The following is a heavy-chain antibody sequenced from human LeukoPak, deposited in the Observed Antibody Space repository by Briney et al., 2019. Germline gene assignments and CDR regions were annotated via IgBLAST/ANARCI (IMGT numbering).Heavy chain of an antibody. CDR1: GFSLSTSGVG. CDR3: AHRSDRKLLWFGELLSGTFDY. Sequence: SGPTLVKPTQTLTLTCTFSGFSLSTSGVGVGWIRQPPGKALEWLALIYWNDDKRYSPSLKSRLTITEDTSKNQVVLTMTNMDPVDAATYYCAHRSDRKLLWFGELLSGTFDYWGQGTLVTVSS. D-gene: IGHD3-10*01. V-gene: IGHV2-5*01. J-gene: IGHJ4*02. CDR2: IYWNDDK.